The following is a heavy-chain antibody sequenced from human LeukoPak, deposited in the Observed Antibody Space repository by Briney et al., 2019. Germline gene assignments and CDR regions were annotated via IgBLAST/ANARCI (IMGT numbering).Heavy chain of an antibody. D-gene: IGHD3-3*01. CDR1: GFTVSSNY. CDR2: IYSGGST. Sequence: GGSLRLSCAASGFTVSSNYMSWVRQAPGKGLEWVSVIYSGGSTYYADSVKGRFTISRDNSKNTLYLQMNSLRAEDTAVYYCARGVGDFWSGYLYWGQGTLVTVSS. V-gene: IGHV3-66*02. J-gene: IGHJ4*02. CDR3: ARGVGDFWSGYLY.